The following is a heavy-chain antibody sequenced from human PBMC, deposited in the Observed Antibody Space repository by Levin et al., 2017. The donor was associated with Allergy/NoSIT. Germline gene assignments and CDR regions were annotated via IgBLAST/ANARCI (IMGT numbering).Heavy chain of an antibody. CDR3: AKDISSAPEYYFDY. CDR1: GFTFDDYT. CDR2: ISWDGGST. J-gene: IGHJ4*02. Sequence: SCAASGFTFDDYTMHWVRQAPGKGLEWVSLISWDGGSTYYADSVKGRFTISRDNSKNSLYLQMNSLRTEDTALYYCAKDISSAPEYYFDYWGQGTLVTVSS. D-gene: IGHD1-14*01. V-gene: IGHV3-43*01.